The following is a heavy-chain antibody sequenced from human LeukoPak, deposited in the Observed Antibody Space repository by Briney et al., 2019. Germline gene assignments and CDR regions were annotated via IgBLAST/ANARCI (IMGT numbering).Heavy chain of an antibody. J-gene: IGHJ4*02. Sequence: ASVKVSCKASGYTFTSYGISWVRQAPGQGLEWMGWISAYNGNTNYAQKLQGRVTMTTDTSTSTAYMEQRSLRSDDTAVYYCARDLHDYGDYDPTFDYWGQGTLVTVSS. CDR1: GYTFTSYG. D-gene: IGHD4-17*01. CDR2: ISAYNGNT. CDR3: ARDLHDYGDYDPTFDY. V-gene: IGHV1-18*04.